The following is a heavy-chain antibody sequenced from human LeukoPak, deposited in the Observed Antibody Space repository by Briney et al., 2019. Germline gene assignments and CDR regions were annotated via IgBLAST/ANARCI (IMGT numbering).Heavy chain of an antibody. J-gene: IGHJ4*02. D-gene: IGHD4-17*01. V-gene: IGHV3-21*04. CDR3: AREHYGDYGGELEVDY. Sequence: GGSLRLSCAASGFTFSSYSMNWVRQAPGKGLEWVSSISSSSTYIYYADSVKGRFTISRDNAKNSLYLQMNSLRAEDTAVYYCAREHYGDYGGELEVDYWGQGTLVTVSS. CDR2: ISSSSTYI. CDR1: GFTFSSYS.